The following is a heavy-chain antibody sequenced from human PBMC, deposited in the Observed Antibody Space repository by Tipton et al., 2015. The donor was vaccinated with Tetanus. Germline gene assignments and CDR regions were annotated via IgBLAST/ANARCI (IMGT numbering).Heavy chain of an antibody. J-gene: IGHJ4*02. CDR1: GGSFSGYY. V-gene: IGHV4-34*01. D-gene: IGHD7-27*01. Sequence: TLSLTCAVYGGSFSGYYWSWIRQPPGKGLEWIGEINHSGSTNYNPSLKSRVTISVDTSKNQFSLKLSSVTAADTAVYYCARSPRLGYWGQGTLVTVSS. CDR2: INHSGST. CDR3: ARSPRLGY.